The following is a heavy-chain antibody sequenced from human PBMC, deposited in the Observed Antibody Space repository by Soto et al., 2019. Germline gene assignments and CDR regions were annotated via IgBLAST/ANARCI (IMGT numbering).Heavy chain of an antibody. J-gene: IGHJ4*02. CDR1: GFTFSSYS. V-gene: IGHV3-21*01. Sequence: EVQLVESGGGLVKPGGSLRLSCAASGFTFSSYSMHWVRQAPGKGLEWVSSISSSSSSIYYGDSVKGSFTISRDNAKNSLYLQMNSLRAEDTAVYYCARVQFPHCSSSICPTSDWGQGTLVTVSS. D-gene: IGHD2-2*01. CDR2: ISSSSSSI. CDR3: ARVQFPHCSSSICPTSD.